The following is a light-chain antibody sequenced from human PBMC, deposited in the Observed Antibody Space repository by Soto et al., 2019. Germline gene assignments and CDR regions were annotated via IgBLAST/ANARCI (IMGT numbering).Light chain of an antibody. CDR1: QSVSTS. CDR2: DAS. Sequence: EIVLTQSPATLSLSPGERVTLSCRASQSVSTSLAWYQQKPGQAPRLLIYDASNRATGIPARFSGSGSGTDFTLTISSLEPEDFAVYYCQQRRNWPSITFGQGTRLEIK. J-gene: IGKJ5*01. V-gene: IGKV3-11*01. CDR3: QQRRNWPSIT.